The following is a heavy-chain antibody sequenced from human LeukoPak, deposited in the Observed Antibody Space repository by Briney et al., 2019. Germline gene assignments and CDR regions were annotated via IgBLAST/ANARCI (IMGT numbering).Heavy chain of an antibody. D-gene: IGHD3-10*01. CDR3: AREGLNMVRGVIPKEAWGWFDP. Sequence: SGTLSLTCAVSGASVSSTNWWSWVRQPPGKGLEWIGEIYHSGSTNYNSSLKSRVTISVDTSKNQFSLKLSSVTAADTAVYYCAREGLNMVRGVIPKEAWGWFDPWGQGTLVTVSS. J-gene: IGHJ5*02. V-gene: IGHV4-4*02. CDR1: GASVSSTNW. CDR2: IYHSGST.